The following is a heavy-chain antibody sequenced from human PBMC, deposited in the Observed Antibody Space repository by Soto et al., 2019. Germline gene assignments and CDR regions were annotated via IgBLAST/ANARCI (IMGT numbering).Heavy chain of an antibody. CDR1: GGSISSYY. CDR3: ARDSHRGWIDY. D-gene: IGHD2-15*01. Sequence: QVQLQASGPGLVKPSETLSLTCTVSGGSISSYYWSWIRQPPGKGLEWIGYIYYSGSTNYNPSLKSRVTISVDTSKNQFALKLSSVTAADTAVYYCARDSHRGWIDYWGQGTLVTVSS. V-gene: IGHV4-59*01. J-gene: IGHJ4*02. CDR2: IYYSGST.